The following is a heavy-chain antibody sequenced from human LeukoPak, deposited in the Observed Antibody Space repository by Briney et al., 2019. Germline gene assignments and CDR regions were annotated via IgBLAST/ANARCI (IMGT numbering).Heavy chain of an antibody. D-gene: IGHD3-22*01. V-gene: IGHV3-15*01. Sequence: GGSLRLSCAASGFTFSNAWMSWVSQAPGKGLEWVGRIQSKTDGGTTDYAAPVKGRFTISRDDSKNTLYLQMNSLKTEDTAVYYCTTDLNARGNYYDSSGFISTIDYWGQGTLVTVSS. J-gene: IGHJ4*02. CDR2: IQSKTDGGTT. CDR1: GFTFSNAW. CDR3: TTDLNARGNYYDSSGFISTIDY.